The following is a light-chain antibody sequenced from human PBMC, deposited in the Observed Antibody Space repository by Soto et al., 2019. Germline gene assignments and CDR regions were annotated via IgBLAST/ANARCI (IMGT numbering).Light chain of an antibody. CDR1: QSVRTN. V-gene: IGKV3-15*01. Sequence: EIVMTQSPGTLSVFPGERATLSCRASQSVRTNLAWYQQKPGQAPRLLIYGASTRAPGIPARFSSSGAGTELTLTISSLQSEDFAVYYCQQYNDWPGTFGQGTTVEVK. J-gene: IGKJ2*01. CDR3: QQYNDWPGT. CDR2: GAS.